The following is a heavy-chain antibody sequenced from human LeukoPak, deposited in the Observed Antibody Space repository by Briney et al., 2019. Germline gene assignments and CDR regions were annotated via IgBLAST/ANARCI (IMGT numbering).Heavy chain of an antibody. D-gene: IGHD3/OR15-3a*01. CDR2: IFHSGST. CDR3: VRGQFDFSTASESFDS. CDR1: GASISRGGSS. J-gene: IGHJ4*02. V-gene: IGHV4-30-2*01. Sequence: SSETPSLTCAVSGASISRGGSSWNWVRQPLGKGLEWIGNIFHSGSTHYSPSLKRRVTISLDTSKNQFSLKLTSVTAADTAVYYCVRGQFDFSTASESFDSWGRGILVTVSS.